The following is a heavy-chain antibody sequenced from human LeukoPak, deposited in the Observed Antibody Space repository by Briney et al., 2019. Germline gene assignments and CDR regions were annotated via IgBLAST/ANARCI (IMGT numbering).Heavy chain of an antibody. CDR2: IGSDGSGT. J-gene: IGHJ6*02. CDR3: TRVQAGRSGLMDV. D-gene: IGHD2-8*02. V-gene: IGHV3-74*03. CDR1: GFSLSGYW. Sequence: GGSLRLSCAASGFSLSGYWMHWVRQIPGKGLMWVARIGSDGSGTTYADPVKGRFTISRDNSKNTLYLQMNSLRDEDAAVCHCTRVQAGRSGLMDVWGRGTTVTVSS.